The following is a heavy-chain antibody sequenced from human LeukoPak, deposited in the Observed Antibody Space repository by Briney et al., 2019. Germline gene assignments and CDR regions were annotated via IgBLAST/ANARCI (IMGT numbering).Heavy chain of an antibody. CDR1: GFTFSSYS. J-gene: IGHJ4*02. CDR2: ISSSSSYI. V-gene: IGHV3-21*01. D-gene: IGHD5-24*01. Sequence: PGGSLRLSCAASGFTFSSYSMNWARHAPGKGLEWVSSISSSSSYIYYADSVKGRFTISRDNAKNSLYLQMNSLRAEDTAVYYCARGEMATIAIDYWGQGTLVTVSS. CDR3: ARGEMATIAIDY.